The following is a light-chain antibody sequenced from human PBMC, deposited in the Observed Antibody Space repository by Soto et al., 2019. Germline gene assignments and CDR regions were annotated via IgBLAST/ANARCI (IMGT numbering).Light chain of an antibody. J-gene: IGKJ5*01. V-gene: IGKV1-5*03. Sequence: DIQMTPSPSTLSASVVDRVKITCRASESISIWLAWYQQKPGKAPKLLIYKASNLESGVPSRFSGSGSETEFTLTVSSLQPDDSATYYCQQYNDYITFGQGTRLEIK. CDR2: KAS. CDR1: ESISIW. CDR3: QQYNDYIT.